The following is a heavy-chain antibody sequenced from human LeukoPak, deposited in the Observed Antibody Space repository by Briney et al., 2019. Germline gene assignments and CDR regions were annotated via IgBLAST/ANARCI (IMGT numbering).Heavy chain of an antibody. Sequence: SETLSLTCTVSGGSISRYFWSWIRQPPGKGLEWIGYKDYSGSTNYNRSLKSRVTISVDTSKNQFSLKLSSVTAADTAVYYCARVYYSSSYDYWYFDLWGRGTLVTVSS. D-gene: IGHD6-13*01. CDR1: GGSISRYF. CDR2: KDYSGST. CDR3: ARVYYSSSYDYWYFDL. J-gene: IGHJ2*01. V-gene: IGHV4-59*01.